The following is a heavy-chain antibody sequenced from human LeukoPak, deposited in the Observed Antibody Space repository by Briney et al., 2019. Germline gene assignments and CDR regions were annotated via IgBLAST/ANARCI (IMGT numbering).Heavy chain of an antibody. J-gene: IGHJ4*02. D-gene: IGHD1-14*01. CDR2: TSAYNGNT. Sequence: ASVKVSCKASGYTFTSYGISWVRQAPGQGLEWMGWTSAYNGNTNYAQKLQGRVTMTTDISTSTAYMELRSLRSDDTAVYYCARVGRGSGEGYFDYWGQGTLVTVSS. CDR3: ARVGRGSGEGYFDY. V-gene: IGHV1-18*01. CDR1: GYTFTSYG.